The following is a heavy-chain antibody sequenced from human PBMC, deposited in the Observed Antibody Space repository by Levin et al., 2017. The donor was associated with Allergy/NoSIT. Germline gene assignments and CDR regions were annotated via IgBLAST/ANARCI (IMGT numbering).Heavy chain of an antibody. D-gene: IGHD3-10*01. J-gene: IGHJ4*02. Sequence: SCAVYGGSFSGYYWSWIRQPPGKGLEWIGEINHSGSTNYNPSLKSRVTISVDTSKNQFSLKLSSVTAADTAVYYCARGRIYYGSGSYSPYYYFDYWGQGTLVTVSS. CDR3: ARGRIYYGSGSYSPYYYFDY. CDR2: INHSGST. V-gene: IGHV4-34*01. CDR1: GGSFSGYY.